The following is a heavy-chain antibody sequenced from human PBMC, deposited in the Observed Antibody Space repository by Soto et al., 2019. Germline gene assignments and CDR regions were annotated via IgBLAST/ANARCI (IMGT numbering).Heavy chain of an antibody. V-gene: IGHV4-39*01. D-gene: IGHD2-2*01. J-gene: IGHJ4*02. CDR2: IYYSGST. CDR3: ARVPVIPAAMIY. CDR1: GGSISTSYY. Sequence: PSETLSLTCPVSGGSISTSYYWGWIRQPPGKVLEWIGTIYYSGSTYYNPSLKSRVTISGDTSKNQFSLKLRSVTAADTAVYYCARVPVIPAAMIYWGQGTLVTVSS.